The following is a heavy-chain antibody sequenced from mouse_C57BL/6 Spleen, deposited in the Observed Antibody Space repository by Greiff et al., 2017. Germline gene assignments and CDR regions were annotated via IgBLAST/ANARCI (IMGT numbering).Heavy chain of an antibody. CDR2: ISSGGDYI. Sequence: EVQRVESGEGLVKPGGSLKLSCAASGFTFSSYAMSWVRQTPEKRLEWVAYISSGGDYIYYADTVKGRFTISRDNARNTLYLQMSSLKSEDTAMYYCTRERGAYDAMDYWGQGTSVTVSS. J-gene: IGHJ4*01. CDR3: TRERGAYDAMDY. V-gene: IGHV5-9-1*02. CDR1: GFTFSSYA.